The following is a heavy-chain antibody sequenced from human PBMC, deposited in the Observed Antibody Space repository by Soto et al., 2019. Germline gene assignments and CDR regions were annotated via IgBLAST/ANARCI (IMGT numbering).Heavy chain of an antibody. CDR1: GFTFSDYY. CDR3: ASPHGSGSYYLYNWFDP. J-gene: IGHJ5*02. CDR2: ISGSSRTV. V-gene: IGHV3-11*01. Sequence: QVLLVESGGGLVKPGGSLRLSCAASGFTFSDYYMTWIRQAPGKGLEWVSYISGSSRTVYYADSVKGRFTISRDNAKNSLFLQMNSLRAEDPAVYYCASPHGSGSYYLYNWFDPWGQGTLVTVYS. D-gene: IGHD3-10*01.